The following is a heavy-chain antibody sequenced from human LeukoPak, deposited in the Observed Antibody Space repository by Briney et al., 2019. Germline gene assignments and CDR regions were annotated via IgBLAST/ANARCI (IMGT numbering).Heavy chain of an antibody. J-gene: IGHJ5*02. CDR2: ISGYNGKA. Sequence: SVKVSCKASGYTFTSYGISWVRQAPGQGLEWMGWISGYNGKAKYAQNLQGRVTMTTDTSTSTAYMELRSLRSDDTAVYYCARDAREVLFWFGEFFPWGQGTLVTVSS. D-gene: IGHD3-10*01. V-gene: IGHV1-18*01. CDR3: ARDAREVLFWFGEFFP. CDR1: GYTFTSYG.